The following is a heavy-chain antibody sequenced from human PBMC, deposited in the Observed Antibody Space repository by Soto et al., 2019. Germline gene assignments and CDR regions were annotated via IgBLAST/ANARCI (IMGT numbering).Heavy chain of an antibody. J-gene: IGHJ6*02. CDR2: IIPIFGTA. D-gene: IGHD3-3*01. Sequence: GASVKVSCKASGGTFSSYAISWVRQAPGQGLEWMGGIIPIFGTANYAQKFQGRVTITADESTSTAYMELRSLRSEDTAVYYCASGIFGVVSHDGSHYYYGMDVWGQGTTVTVPS. CDR1: GGTFSSYA. V-gene: IGHV1-69*13. CDR3: ASGIFGVVSHDGSHYYYGMDV.